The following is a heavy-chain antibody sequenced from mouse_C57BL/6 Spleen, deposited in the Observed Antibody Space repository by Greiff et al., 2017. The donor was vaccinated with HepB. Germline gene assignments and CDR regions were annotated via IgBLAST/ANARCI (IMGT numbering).Heavy chain of an antibody. Sequence: EVKVEESGGGLVQPGGSLKLSCAASGFTFSDYGMAWVRQAPRKGPEWVAFISNLAYSIYYADTVTGRFTISRENAKNTLYLEMSSLRSEDTAMYYCARRDYYGSSLYYAMDYWGQGTSVTVSS. V-gene: IGHV5-15*04. D-gene: IGHD1-1*01. CDR1: GFTFSDYG. J-gene: IGHJ4*01. CDR3: ARRDYYGSSLYYAMDY. CDR2: ISNLAYSI.